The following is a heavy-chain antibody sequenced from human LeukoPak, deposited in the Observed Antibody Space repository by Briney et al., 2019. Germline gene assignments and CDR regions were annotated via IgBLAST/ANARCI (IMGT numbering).Heavy chain of an antibody. D-gene: IGHD5-24*01. CDR1: GGSISSDSYY. V-gene: IGHV4-61*09. CDR2: IYTSGTT. Sequence: SQTLSLTCTVSGGSISSDSYYWSWIRQPAGKGLEWMGHIYTSGTTSYNPSLKSRVTISVDTSKNQSSLKLSFLTAADTAVYYCARDPVEMATIGAFDIWGQGTMVTVSS. CDR3: ARDPVEMATIGAFDI. J-gene: IGHJ3*02.